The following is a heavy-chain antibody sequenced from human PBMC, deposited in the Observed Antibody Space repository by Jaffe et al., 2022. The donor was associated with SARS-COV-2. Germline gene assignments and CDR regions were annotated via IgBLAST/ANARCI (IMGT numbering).Heavy chain of an antibody. CDR1: GFTFDDYA. Sequence: EVQLVESGGGLVQPGRSLRLSCAASGFTFDDYAMHWVRQAPGKGLEWVSGISWNSGSIGYADSVKGRFTISRDNAKNSLYLQMNSLRAEDTALYYCAKDIGIAVAGEGYGMDVWGQGTTVTVSS. CDR3: AKDIGIAVAGEGYGMDV. J-gene: IGHJ6*02. V-gene: IGHV3-9*01. D-gene: IGHD6-19*01. CDR2: ISWNSGSI.